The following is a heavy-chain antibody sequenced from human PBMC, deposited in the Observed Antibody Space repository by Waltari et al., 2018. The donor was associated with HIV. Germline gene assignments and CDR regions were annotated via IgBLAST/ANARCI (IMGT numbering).Heavy chain of an antibody. CDR3: ARGLTQQQPPFFDY. Sequence: QVQLVESGGGVVQPGRSLGLPWGASRCTVGSFHLHWVRQTPGKGLEWVAVISYDGSNQYYGDSVKGRFTISRDNSKNTLYLQMNSLRAEDTAVYYCARGLTQQQPPFFDYWGQGTLVTVSS. V-gene: IGHV3-30-3*01. J-gene: IGHJ4*02. CDR2: ISYDGSNQ. CDR1: RCTVGSFH. D-gene: IGHD6-13*01.